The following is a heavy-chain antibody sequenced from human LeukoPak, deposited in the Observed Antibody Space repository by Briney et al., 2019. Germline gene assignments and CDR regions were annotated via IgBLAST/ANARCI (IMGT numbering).Heavy chain of an antibody. J-gene: IGHJ4*02. V-gene: IGHV1-46*01. CDR1: GYTFTSYY. Sequence: ASVKVSCKASGYTFTSYYMHWVRQAPGQGLEWMGIINPSGGSTSYAQKFQGRVTMTRDTSTSTVYMELSSLRSEDTAVCYCAREKGYSSGWYSWYFDYWGQGTLVTVSS. D-gene: IGHD6-19*01. CDR2: INPSGGST. CDR3: AREKGYSSGWYSWYFDY.